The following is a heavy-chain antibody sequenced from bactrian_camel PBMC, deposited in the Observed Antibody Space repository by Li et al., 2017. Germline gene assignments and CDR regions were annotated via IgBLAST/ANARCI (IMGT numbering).Heavy chain of an antibody. CDR1: GYAGSRYC. J-gene: IGHJ4*01. CDR3: AAARTLTDWARRPAY. V-gene: IGHV3S53*01. CDR2: IDRDGRT. Sequence: VQLVESGGGLVQPGGSLRLSCASSGYAGSRYCMGWFRQAPGKQREGIATIDRDGRTVYADSVKDRFTISRDNGKNTVYLQMNSLKPEDTAMYTCAAARTLTDWARRPAYWGQGTQVTVS. D-gene: IGHD5*01.